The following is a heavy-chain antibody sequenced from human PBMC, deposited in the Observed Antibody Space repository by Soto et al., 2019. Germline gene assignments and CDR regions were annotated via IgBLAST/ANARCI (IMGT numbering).Heavy chain of an antibody. CDR3: AKRGRGAVAFDY. Sequence: EVQLLESGGGLVQPGGSLRLSCAASGLTFSSYAMSWVRQAPGKGLEWVSTISGSSGSTYYADSVRGRFTISRDNSKNTLYLQMNGLRAEDTAVYYCAKRGRGAVAFDYWGQGTLVTVSS. J-gene: IGHJ4*02. CDR2: ISGSSGST. V-gene: IGHV3-23*01. D-gene: IGHD6-19*01. CDR1: GLTFSSYA.